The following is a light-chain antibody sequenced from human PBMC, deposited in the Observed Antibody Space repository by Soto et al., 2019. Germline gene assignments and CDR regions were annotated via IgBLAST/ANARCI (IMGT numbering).Light chain of an antibody. J-gene: IGKJ1*01. CDR3: HQYHYLWP. CDR1: QSINNK. CDR2: GAS. V-gene: IGKV3-15*01. Sequence: EIGVTQSAATLSVSTGERVTLSCRASQSINNKVAWYQQKPGQAPRLLIYGASTRATGISARFSGSGSGTEFTLTISSLQSEDFAVYSCHQYHYLWPFAQGAKVDIK.